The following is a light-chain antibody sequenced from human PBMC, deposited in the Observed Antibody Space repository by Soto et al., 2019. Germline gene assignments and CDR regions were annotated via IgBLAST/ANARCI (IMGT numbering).Light chain of an antibody. CDR3: CSYAGSSTYV. Sequence: QSALTQPASVSGSPGQWITISCTGTSSDVGSYNLVSWYQQHTGKAPKLMIYEGSKRPLGVSNRFSGSKSGNTASLTISGLQAEDEADYYCCSYAGSSTYVFGTGTKLTVL. CDR2: EGS. CDR1: SSDVGSYNL. J-gene: IGLJ1*01. V-gene: IGLV2-23*01.